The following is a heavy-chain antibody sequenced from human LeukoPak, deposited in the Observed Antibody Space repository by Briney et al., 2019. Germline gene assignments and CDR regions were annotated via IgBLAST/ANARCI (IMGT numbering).Heavy chain of an antibody. CDR2: IYHSGST. J-gene: IGHJ5*02. CDR1: GGSISSGGYS. V-gene: IGHV4-30-2*01. D-gene: IGHD4-17*01. CDR3: ARTHGDEGWFDP. Sequence: PSQTLSLTCAVSGGSISSGGYSWSWIRQPPGKGLEWIGYIYHSGSTYYNPSLKSRVTISVDRSKNQFSLKLSSVTAADTAVYYCARTHGDEGWFDPWGQGTLVTVSS.